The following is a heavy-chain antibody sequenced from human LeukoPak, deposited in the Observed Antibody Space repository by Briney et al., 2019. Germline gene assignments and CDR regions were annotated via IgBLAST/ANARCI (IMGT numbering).Heavy chain of an antibody. CDR1: ASDFSRHG. V-gene: IGHV3-30*02. D-gene: IGHD3-22*01. CDR3: ARDWDSSGYYWGASDY. CDR2: IWFDGSQE. J-gene: IGHJ4*02. Sequence: GGSLRLSCAASASDFSRHGMHWVRQAPGKGLEWVALIWFDGSQEYYADSVRGRFTVSRDNSNNTLYLQVNSLRPEDTAVYYCARDWDSSGYYWGASDYWGQGTLVTVSS.